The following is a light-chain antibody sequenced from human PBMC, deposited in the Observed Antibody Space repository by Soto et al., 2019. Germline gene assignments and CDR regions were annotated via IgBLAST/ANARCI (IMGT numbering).Light chain of an antibody. Sequence: DIQMTQSPSSLSASVGDRVTITCRASQDIREDFVWYQQSPGKAPKRLIYEASTLQDGVPARFSGSGSGTEFTLTIASLQPDDFATYYCLQNNTYPRTFGQGTKVEVK. CDR2: EAS. J-gene: IGKJ1*01. V-gene: IGKV1-17*01. CDR1: QDIRED. CDR3: LQNNTYPRT.